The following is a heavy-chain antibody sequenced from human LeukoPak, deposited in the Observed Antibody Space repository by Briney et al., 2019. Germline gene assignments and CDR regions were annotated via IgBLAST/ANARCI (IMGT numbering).Heavy chain of an antibody. CDR2: IIAMFNMT. Sequence: SVEVSCKASGGTFSSYGIVWVRQAPGQGLEWMGGIIAMFNMTTQEQNFKGRVTFTADESTATAYMALSGLKSDDTAMYYCAREMGSLEVWGQGTLVIVSS. V-gene: IGHV1-69*01. CDR1: GGTFSSYG. J-gene: IGHJ4*02. CDR3: AREMGSLEV. D-gene: IGHD3-16*01.